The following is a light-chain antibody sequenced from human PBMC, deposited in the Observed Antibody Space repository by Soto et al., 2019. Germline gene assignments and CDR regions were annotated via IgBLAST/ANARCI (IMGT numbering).Light chain of an antibody. CDR1: PSVSSY. Sequence: EIVLTQSPATLSLSPGERATLSCRASPSVSSYLAWYQQKPGQAPRLLIYDASNRATGIPARFSGSGSGTDFTLTISSLAHEDFAVYYCQQRSNWPWTFGQGTKVEIK. CDR3: QQRSNWPWT. J-gene: IGKJ1*01. CDR2: DAS. V-gene: IGKV3-11*01.